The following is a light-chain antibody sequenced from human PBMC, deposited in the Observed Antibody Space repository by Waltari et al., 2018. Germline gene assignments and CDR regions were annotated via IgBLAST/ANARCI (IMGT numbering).Light chain of an antibody. CDR3: QQSYSTPYT. J-gene: IGKJ2*01. CDR2: AAS. CDR1: QTISTY. Sequence: DIQMTQSPSSLSASIGDRVTITCRASQTISTYLNWYQQKPGKTPKLLIYAASKLQSGVSSRFSGSGSGTDFTLTVSSLQPEDFAIYYCQQSYSTPYTFGQGTNLDIK. V-gene: IGKV1-39*01.